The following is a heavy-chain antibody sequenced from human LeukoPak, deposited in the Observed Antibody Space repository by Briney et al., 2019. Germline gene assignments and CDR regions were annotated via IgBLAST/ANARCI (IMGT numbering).Heavy chain of an antibody. V-gene: IGHV4-34*01. Sequence: PSETLSLTCAVYGGSFSGYYWGWIRQPPGKGLEWIGEINHSGSTNYNPSLKSRVTISVDTSKNQFSLKLSSVTAADTAVYYCARGTEGIQLWLQRSYFDYWGQGTLVTVSS. J-gene: IGHJ4*02. CDR2: INHSGST. CDR3: ARGTEGIQLWLQRSYFDY. CDR1: GGSFSGYY. D-gene: IGHD5-18*01.